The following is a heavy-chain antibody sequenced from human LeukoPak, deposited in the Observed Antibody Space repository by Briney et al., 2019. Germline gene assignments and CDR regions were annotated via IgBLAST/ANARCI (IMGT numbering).Heavy chain of an antibody. D-gene: IGHD3-22*01. J-gene: IGHJ4*02. Sequence: GGSLRLSCAASGFTVSSNYMSWVRQAPGKGLEWVSAITGSGGSTYYADSVKGRFTSSRDNSKNTLYLQMNSLRAEDAAVYYCAKGDYYDSSGSGPTFDYWGQGTLVTVSS. V-gene: IGHV3-23*01. CDR1: GFTVSSNY. CDR2: ITGSGGST. CDR3: AKGDYYDSSGSGPTFDY.